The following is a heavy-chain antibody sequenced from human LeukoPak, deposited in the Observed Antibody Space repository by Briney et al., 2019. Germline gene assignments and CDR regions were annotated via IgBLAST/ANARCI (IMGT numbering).Heavy chain of an antibody. J-gene: IGHJ4*02. CDR1: GGSFSGYY. CDR2: INHSGST. V-gene: IGHV4-34*01. CDR3: ARGPYRGFDY. Sequence: SETLSLTCAAYGGSFSGYYWSWIRQPPGKGLEWIGEINHSGSTNYNPSLKSRVTISVDTSKNQFSLKLSSVTAADTAVYYCARGPYRGFDYWGQGTLVTVSS. D-gene: IGHD1-14*01.